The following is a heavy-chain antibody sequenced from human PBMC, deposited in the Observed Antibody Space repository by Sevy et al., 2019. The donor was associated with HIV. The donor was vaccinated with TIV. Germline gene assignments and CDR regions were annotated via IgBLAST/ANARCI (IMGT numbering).Heavy chain of an antibody. J-gene: IGHJ3*02. CDR1: GFTFSSYS. CDR2: ISSSSSYI. D-gene: IGHD6-13*01. Sequence: GGSLRLSCAASGFTFSSYSMNWVRQAPGKGLEWVSSISSSSSYIYYADSVKGRFTISRDNAKNSLYLQMNSLRAEDTAVYYCARVGYSSSCRSCAFDIWGQGTMVTVSS. V-gene: IGHV3-21*01. CDR3: ARVGYSSSCRSCAFDI.